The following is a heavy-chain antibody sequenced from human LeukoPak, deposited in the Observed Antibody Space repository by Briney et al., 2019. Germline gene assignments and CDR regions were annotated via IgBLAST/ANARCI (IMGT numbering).Heavy chain of an antibody. D-gene: IGHD2-2*01. CDR1: GFTFSSYG. CDR2: IRYDGSNK. CDR3: AKDRMGDIVVVPAAIRFDP. V-gene: IGHV3-30*02. J-gene: IGHJ5*02. Sequence: PGGSLRLSRAASGFTFSSYGMHWVRQAPGKGLEWVAFIRYDGSNKYYADSVKGRFTISRDNSKSTLYLQMNSLRAEDTAVYYCAKDRMGDIVVVPAAIRFDPWGQGTLVTVSS.